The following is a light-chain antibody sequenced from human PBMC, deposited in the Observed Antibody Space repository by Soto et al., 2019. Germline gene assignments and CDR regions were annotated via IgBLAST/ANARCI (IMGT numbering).Light chain of an antibody. CDR3: SSYTSSSILV. CDR2: EVS. CDR1: SSDVGGYDY. V-gene: IGLV2-14*01. Sequence: QSALTQPASVSGSPGQSITISCTGTSSDVGGYDYVSWYQQHPGKAPKLMIFEVSYRPSGVSNRFSGSKSGNTASLTISGLQTEDEADYYCSSYTSSSILVFGGGTKVTVL. J-gene: IGLJ3*02.